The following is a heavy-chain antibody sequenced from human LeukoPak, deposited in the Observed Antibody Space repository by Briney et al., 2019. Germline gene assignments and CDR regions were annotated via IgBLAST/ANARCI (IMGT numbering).Heavy chain of an antibody. CDR1: GFTFSSNW. Sequence: GGSLRLSCAASGFTFSSNWMSWVRQAPGKGLEWVSSISGSSNYIYFADSVKGRFTISRDNAKNSLYLQMNSLRAEDTAVYYCARDLYYGDYPYYFDYWGQGTLVTASS. CDR2: ISGSSNYI. CDR3: ARDLYYGDYPYYFDY. D-gene: IGHD4-17*01. V-gene: IGHV3-21*01. J-gene: IGHJ4*02.